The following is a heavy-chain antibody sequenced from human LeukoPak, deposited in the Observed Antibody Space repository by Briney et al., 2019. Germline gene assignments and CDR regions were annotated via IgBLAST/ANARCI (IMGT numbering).Heavy chain of an antibody. V-gene: IGHV1-18*01. CDR2: ISGYNGIT. J-gene: IGHJ4*02. CDR1: GYIFNNYG. CDR3: ARVFGLFLIPTSYFDL. D-gene: IGHD2-2*01. Sequence: GASVKVSCKSSGYIFNNYGITWVRQAPGQGLEWMGWISGYNGITKYAQKFQGRVTMTTDTPTSTGYMELRTLRSDDTAVYYCARVFGLFLIPTSYFDLWGQGSLVTVSS.